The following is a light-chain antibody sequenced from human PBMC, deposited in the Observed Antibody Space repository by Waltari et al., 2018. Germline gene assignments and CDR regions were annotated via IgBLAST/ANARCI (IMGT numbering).Light chain of an antibody. CDR2: TAS. V-gene: IGKV1-9*01. Sequence: DIQLTQSPSFLSSSVGDRVTITCRASQGISTYLAWYQFKPGKAPKLLIYTASTLQDGVPSRFSGSGSGTDFTLTISSLQPEDFATYFCQQLKSYPLTFAVGTEVEIK. CDR3: QQLKSYPLT. CDR1: QGISTY. J-gene: IGKJ4*01.